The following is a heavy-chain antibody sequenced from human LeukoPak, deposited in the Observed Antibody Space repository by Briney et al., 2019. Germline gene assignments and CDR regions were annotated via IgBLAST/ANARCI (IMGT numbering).Heavy chain of an antibody. CDR1: GFTVSSNY. J-gene: IGHJ4*02. V-gene: IGHV3-21*01. D-gene: IGHD2-21*01. CDR2: ISGSSSYI. CDR3: ARDRVVPDSVGPIDY. Sequence: PGGSLRLSCAASGFTVSSNYMNWVRQAPGKGLEWVSSISGSSSYIYYADSVKGRFTISRDNAKNSLYLQMNSLRAEDTAVYYCARDRVVPDSVGPIDYWGQGTLVTVSS.